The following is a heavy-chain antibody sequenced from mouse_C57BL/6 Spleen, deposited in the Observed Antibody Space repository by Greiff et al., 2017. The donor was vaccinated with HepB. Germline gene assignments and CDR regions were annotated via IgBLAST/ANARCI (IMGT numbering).Heavy chain of an antibody. J-gene: IGHJ2*01. V-gene: IGHV5-4*01. Sequence: EVHLVESGGGLVKPGGSLKLSCAASGFTFSSYAMSWVRQTPEKRLEWVATISDGGSYTYYPDNVKGRFTISRDNAKNNLYLQMSHLKSEDTAMYYCAREGSEAHYFDYWGQGTTLTVSS. CDR2: ISDGGSYT. CDR3: AREGSEAHYFDY. CDR1: GFTFSSYA. D-gene: IGHD3-1*01.